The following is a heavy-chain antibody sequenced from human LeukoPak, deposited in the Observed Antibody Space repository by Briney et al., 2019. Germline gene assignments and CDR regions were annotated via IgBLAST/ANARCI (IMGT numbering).Heavy chain of an antibody. J-gene: IGHJ3*02. V-gene: IGHV1-2*02. D-gene: IGHD3-3*01. CDR1: GYTFTGYY. CDR3: ARDTTLEWLLSDDAFDI. Sequence: ASVKVSCKASGYTFTGYYMHWVRQAPGQGLEWMGWINPNSGGTNYAQKFQGRVTMTRDTSISTAYMELSRLRSDDTAVYYCARDTTLEWLLSDDAFDIWGQGTMVTVSS. CDR2: INPNSGGT.